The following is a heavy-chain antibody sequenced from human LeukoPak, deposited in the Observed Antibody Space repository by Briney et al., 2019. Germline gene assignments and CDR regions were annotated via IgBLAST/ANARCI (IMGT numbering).Heavy chain of an antibody. V-gene: IGHV1-18*04. CDR1: ESIFTDCF. J-gene: IGHJ4*02. CDR2: ISAYNGNT. CDR3: ARLWFGELWNDY. Sequence: EASVKVSCKTSESIFTDCFLHWVRQAPGQGPEWMGWISAYNGNTNYAQKLQGRVTMTTDTSTSTAYMELRSLRSDDTAVYYCARLWFGELWNDYWGQGTLVTVSS. D-gene: IGHD3-10*01.